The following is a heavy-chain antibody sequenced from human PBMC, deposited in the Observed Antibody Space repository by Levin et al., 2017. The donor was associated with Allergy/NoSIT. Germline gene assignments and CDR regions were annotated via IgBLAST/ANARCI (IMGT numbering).Heavy chain of an antibody. CDR1: GFTFSRYG. D-gene: IGHD6-13*01. Sequence: GESLKISCAASGFTFSRYGMNWVRQAPGKVLEWLAVTSYDGSKKYYVDSVKGRFTISRDNSNNTLYLQMNSLRAEDTAVYYGARDSSSWYGYYYYGMDVWGQGTTVTVSS. J-gene: IGHJ6*02. CDR3: ARDSSSWYGYYYYGMDV. CDR2: TSYDGSKK. V-gene: IGHV3-30*03.